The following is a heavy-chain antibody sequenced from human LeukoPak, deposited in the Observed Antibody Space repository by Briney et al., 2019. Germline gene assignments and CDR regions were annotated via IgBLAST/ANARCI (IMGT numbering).Heavy chain of an antibody. D-gene: IGHD4-17*01. J-gene: IGHJ4*02. V-gene: IGHV3-74*01. CDR2: TNSDGSST. CDR1: GVTVSGYW. CDR3: ARDPKYGDLDY. Sequence: PGGSLRLSCAAFGVTVSGYWMNWARQAPGKGLVWVARTNSDGSSTSHADSVKGRFTISRDNAKNILYLQMNSLRVDDTAVYYCARDPKYGDLDYWGQGTLVTVSS.